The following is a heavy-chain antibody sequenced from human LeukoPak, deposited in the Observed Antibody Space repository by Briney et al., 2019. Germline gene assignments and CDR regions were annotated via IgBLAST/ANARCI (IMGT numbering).Heavy chain of an antibody. Sequence: GASVKVSCKASGGTFSSYAISWVRQAPGQGLEWMGRIIPILGIANYAQKFQGRVTITADKSTSTAYMELSSLRSEDTAVYYCARGSTTGTSHYYYYGMDVWGQGTTVTVSS. CDR3: ARGSTTGTSHYYYYGMDV. D-gene: IGHD1-1*01. J-gene: IGHJ6*02. CDR2: IIPILGIA. V-gene: IGHV1-69*04. CDR1: GGTFSSYA.